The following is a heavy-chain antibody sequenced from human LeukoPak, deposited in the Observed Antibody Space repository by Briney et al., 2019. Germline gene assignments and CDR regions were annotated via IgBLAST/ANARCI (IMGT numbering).Heavy chain of an antibody. J-gene: IGHJ4*02. CDR3: ASMNWNYYFDY. Sequence: GGSLRLSCAASGFTFSSYEMNWVRQAPGKGLEWVSYISSSGSTIYYADSVKGRFTISRDNAKNSLYLQMNSLRAEGTAVYYCASMNWNYYFDYWGQGTLVTVSS. CDR2: ISSSGSTI. CDR1: GFTFSSYE. V-gene: IGHV3-48*03. D-gene: IGHD1-7*01.